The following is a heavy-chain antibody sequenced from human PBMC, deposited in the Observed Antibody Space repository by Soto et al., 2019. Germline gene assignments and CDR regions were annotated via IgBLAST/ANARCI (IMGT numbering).Heavy chain of an antibody. CDR1: GFTFTSFG. Sequence: GASSKVSWKASGFTFTSFGISWVPTGPGQGHEWKGWISAYNGNTNNAQKHQGRVTMTTDTSTSTAYMELRSMRSDDTAVYYCSRAPLRLGDYYCCGMDVWGQGTTVTVSS. J-gene: IGHJ6*02. CDR2: ISAYNGNT. D-gene: IGHD6-19*01. CDR3: SRAPLRLGDYYCCGMDV. V-gene: IGHV1-18*04.